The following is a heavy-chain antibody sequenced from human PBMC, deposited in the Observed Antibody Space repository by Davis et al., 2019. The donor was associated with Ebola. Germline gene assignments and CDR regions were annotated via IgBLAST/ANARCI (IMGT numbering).Heavy chain of an antibody. D-gene: IGHD4-17*01. CDR2: IIPILGIA. J-gene: IGHJ6*02. CDR3: ARGSLMTTVTMDV. CDR1: GGTFSSYA. Sequence: AASVKVSCKASGGTFSSYAISWVRQAPGQGLEWMGRIIPILGIANYAQKFQGRVTITADKSTSTAYMELSSLRSEDTAVYYCARGSLMTTVTMDVWGQGTTVTVSS. V-gene: IGHV1-69*04.